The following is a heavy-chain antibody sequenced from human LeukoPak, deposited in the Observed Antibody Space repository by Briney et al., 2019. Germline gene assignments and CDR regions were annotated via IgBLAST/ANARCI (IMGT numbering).Heavy chain of an antibody. Sequence: PSETLSLTCTVSGGSVSSCCYYWSWIRRPPGKGLEWIGYIYYSGSTNYNPSLKSRVTISVDTSKNQFSLKLSSVTAADTAVYYCARGGSTYVDYWGQGTLVTVSS. V-gene: IGHV4-61*01. CDR1: GGSVSSCCYY. J-gene: IGHJ4*02. D-gene: IGHD6-6*01. CDR2: IYYSGST. CDR3: ARGGSTYVDY.